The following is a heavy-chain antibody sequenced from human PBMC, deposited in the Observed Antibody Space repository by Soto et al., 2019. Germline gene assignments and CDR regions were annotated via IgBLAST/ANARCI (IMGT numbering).Heavy chain of an antibody. CDR1: GFTFSSYA. CDR3: AKTTGEGLAARQPDYYYMYV. D-gene: IGHD6-6*01. Sequence: EVQLLESGGGLVQPGGSLSLSCAASGFTFSSYAMSWVRQAPGTGLEWVSAISGSCGSTYYAYSVKGRFTIAIDNYKNTLSLQMNSLRAEDKAVYYCAKTTGEGLAARQPDYYYMYVGGKGTTVTVSS. CDR2: ISGSCGST. V-gene: IGHV3-23*01. J-gene: IGHJ6*03.